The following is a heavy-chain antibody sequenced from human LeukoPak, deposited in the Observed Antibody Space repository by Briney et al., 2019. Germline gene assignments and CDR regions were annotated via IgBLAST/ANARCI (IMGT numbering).Heavy chain of an antibody. CDR2: INSSSSEI. CDR3: FRDFWSAYVNNDAFDI. CDR1: GFTFSNYN. D-gene: IGHD3-3*01. Sequence: GGSLRLSCAATGFTFSNYNMNWVRQAPGKGLEWVSYINSSSSEIYYADSVKGRFTISRDNAKNSLYLQMNSLRAEDTAVYYCFRDFWSAYVNNDAFDIWGRGTMVTVSS. V-gene: IGHV3-48*01. J-gene: IGHJ3*02.